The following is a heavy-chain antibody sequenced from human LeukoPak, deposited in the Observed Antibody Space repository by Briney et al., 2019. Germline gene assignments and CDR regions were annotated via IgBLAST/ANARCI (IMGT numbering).Heavy chain of an antibody. J-gene: IGHJ4*02. CDR2: SNSDGSTT. CDR1: GFTLSSYW. V-gene: IGHV3-74*01. CDR3: VRGPYSGWTGFDY. Sequence: GGSLRLSCAAPGFTLSSYWMHWVRQAPGKGLVWVSRSNSDGSTTNYADSVKGRYTISRDNAQNTLHLQMNGLRAEDTAVYYCVRGPYSGWTGFDYWGQGALVTVSS. D-gene: IGHD5-12*01.